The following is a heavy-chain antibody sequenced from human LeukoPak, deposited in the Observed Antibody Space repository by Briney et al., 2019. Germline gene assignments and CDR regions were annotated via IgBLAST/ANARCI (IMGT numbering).Heavy chain of an antibody. CDR1: GGSISSSSYY. V-gene: IGHV4-39*01. D-gene: IGHD1-14*01. Sequence: PSETLSLTCTVSGGSISSSSYYWGWIRQPPGKGLEWIGSIYYSGSTYYNPSLKSRVTISVDTSKNQFSLKLSSVTAADTAVYYCSSLRFGQTNRARDLWGRGTLVTVSS. J-gene: IGHJ2*01. CDR2: IYYSGST. CDR3: SSLRFGQTNRARDL.